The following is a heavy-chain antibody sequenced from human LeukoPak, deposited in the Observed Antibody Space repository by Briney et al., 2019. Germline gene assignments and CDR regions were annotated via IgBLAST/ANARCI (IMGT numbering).Heavy chain of an antibody. CDR3: ARGPGYSSGWSTGMPKGWFDP. D-gene: IGHD6-19*01. J-gene: IGHJ5*02. CDR1: GYTFTSYG. V-gene: IGHV1-8*02. Sequence: ASVKVSCKASGYTFTSYGISWVRQATGQGLEWMGWMNPNSGNTGYAQKFQGRVTMTRNTSINTAYMELSSLRSEDTAVYYCARGPGYSSGWSTGMPKGWFDPWGQGTLVTVSS. CDR2: MNPNSGNT.